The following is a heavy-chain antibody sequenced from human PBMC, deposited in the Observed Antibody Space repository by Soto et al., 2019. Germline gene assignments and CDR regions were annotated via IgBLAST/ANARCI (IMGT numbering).Heavy chain of an antibody. CDR1: GFTFGRSG. J-gene: IGHJ4*02. CDR3: ARDLNTGYIDY. V-gene: IGHV3-33*01. Sequence: QVQMVESGGGVVQPGTSLRLSCVASGFTFGRSGMHWVRQAPGGALEWVAIIWFDGSKNYYADSVKGRLTVSRDNSKNTLYLQMDSLRGDDTAVYYCARDLNTGYIDYWGQGTLVTVSS. CDR2: IWFDGSKN. D-gene: IGHD5-12*01.